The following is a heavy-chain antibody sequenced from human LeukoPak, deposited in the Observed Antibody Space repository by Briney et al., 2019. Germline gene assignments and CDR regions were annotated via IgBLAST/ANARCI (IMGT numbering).Heavy chain of an antibody. CDR1: GYSISSGYY. J-gene: IGHJ5*02. Sequence: SQTLSLTCAVSGYSISSGYYWGWIRQAPGKVLEWIGSIYHSGSTYYNPSLKSRVTISVDTSKNQFSLKLSSVTAADTAVYYCARGSGRMDIVVVPAATNWFDPWGQGTLVTVSS. V-gene: IGHV4-38-2*01. D-gene: IGHD2-2*03. CDR3: ARGSGRMDIVVVPAATNWFDP. CDR2: IYHSGST.